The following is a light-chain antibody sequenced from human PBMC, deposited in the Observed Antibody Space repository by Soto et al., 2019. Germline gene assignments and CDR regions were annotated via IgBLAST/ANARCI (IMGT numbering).Light chain of an antibody. CDR3: QSYDNSLRAVL. J-gene: IGLJ2*01. CDR2: DNT. Sequence: QSVLTQPPSVSGAPGQRVTISCTGSRSNIGAGSNVHWYQHLPGTAPKLLIYDNTNRPSGVPDRFSGSKSVTSASLAITGLQAEDEADYYCQSYDNSLRAVLFGGGTKLTVL. V-gene: IGLV1-40*01. CDR1: RSNIGAGSN.